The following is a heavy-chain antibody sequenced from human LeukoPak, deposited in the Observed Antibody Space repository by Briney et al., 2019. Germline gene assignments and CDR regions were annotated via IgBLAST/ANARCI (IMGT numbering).Heavy chain of an antibody. CDR3: AKGSNGDYDN. V-gene: IGHV3-23*01. Sequence: GESLRLSCAPSRFSLGNFVMTWVRQAPWKGLEWVATIGKNQYYADSVKGRFTISKDNSKNMMYLQMDSLGVDDTAIYYCAKGSNGDYDNWGQGTLVTVSS. J-gene: IGHJ4*02. CDR1: RFSLGNFV. D-gene: IGHD4-17*01. CDR2: IGKNQ.